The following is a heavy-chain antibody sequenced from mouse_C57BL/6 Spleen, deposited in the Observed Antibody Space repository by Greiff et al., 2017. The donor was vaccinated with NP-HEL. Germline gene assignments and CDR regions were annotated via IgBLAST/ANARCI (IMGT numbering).Heavy chain of an antibody. D-gene: IGHD1-1*01. J-gene: IGHJ2*01. Sequence: QVQLQQPGAELVRPGSSVKLSCKASGYTFTSYWMHWVKQRPIQGLEWIGNIDPSDSETHYNQKFKDKATLTVDKSSSTAYMQRSSLTSEDSAVYYCARSGDYYGSSYPGNYWGQGTTLTVSS. CDR2: IDPSDSET. CDR1: GYTFTSYW. V-gene: IGHV1-52*01. CDR3: ARSGDYYGSSYPGNY.